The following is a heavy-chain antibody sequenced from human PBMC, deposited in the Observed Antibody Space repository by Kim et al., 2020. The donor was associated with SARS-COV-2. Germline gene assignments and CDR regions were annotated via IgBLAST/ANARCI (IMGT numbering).Heavy chain of an antibody. CDR1: GGSISSGGYS. CDR3: ARGPPYSSGWYFDY. V-gene: IGHV4-30-2*01. D-gene: IGHD6-19*01. Sequence: SETLSLTCAVSGGSISSGGYSWSWIRQPPGKGLEWIGYIYHSGSTYYNPSLKSRVTISVDRSKNQFSLKLSSVTAADTAVYYCARGPPYSSGWYFDYWGQGTLVTVSS. J-gene: IGHJ4*02. CDR2: IYHSGST.